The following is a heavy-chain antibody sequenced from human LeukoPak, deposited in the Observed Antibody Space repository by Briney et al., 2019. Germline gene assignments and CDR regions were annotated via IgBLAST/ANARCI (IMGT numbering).Heavy chain of an antibody. CDR1: GFTFSDYY. Sequence: PGGSLRLSCAASGFTFSDYYMSWIRQAPGQGLEWVSYISSSGSTIYYADSVKGRFTISRDKAKNSLYLQMNSLRAEDTAVYYCARDKSVAGTIGWFDPWGQGTLVTVSS. D-gene: IGHD6-19*01. CDR3: ARDKSVAGTIGWFDP. V-gene: IGHV3-11*04. J-gene: IGHJ5*02. CDR2: ISSSGSTI.